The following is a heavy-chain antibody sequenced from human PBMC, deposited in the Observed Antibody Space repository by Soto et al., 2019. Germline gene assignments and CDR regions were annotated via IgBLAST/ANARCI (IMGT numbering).Heavy chain of an antibody. V-gene: IGHV1-69*04. CDR3: ARDNLGYCSSTSCYGYYYYYGMDV. CDR1: GGTFSSYT. J-gene: IGHJ6*02. D-gene: IGHD2-2*01. CDR2: IIPILGIA. Sequence: SVKVSCKASGGTFSSYTISWVRQAPGQGLEWMGRIIPILGIANYAQKFQGRVTITADKSTSTAYMELSSLRSEDTAVYYCARDNLGYCSSTSCYGYYYYYGMDVWGQGTTVTVSS.